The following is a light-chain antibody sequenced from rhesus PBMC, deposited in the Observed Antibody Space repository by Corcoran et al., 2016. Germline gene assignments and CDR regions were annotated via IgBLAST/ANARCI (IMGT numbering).Light chain of an antibody. CDR1: SSDIGGYNR. J-gene: IGLJ1*01. V-gene: IGLV2-13*03. CDR3: SSYASGGTFV. CDR2: EVS. Sequence: QAAPTQSPSVSWSPGQSVTISCTGTSSDIGGYNRVSWYQQHPGKAPKLIIYEVSKRPSGVADRFSGSKSGNTASLTISGLQAEDEADYYCSSYASGGTFVFGAGTRLTVL.